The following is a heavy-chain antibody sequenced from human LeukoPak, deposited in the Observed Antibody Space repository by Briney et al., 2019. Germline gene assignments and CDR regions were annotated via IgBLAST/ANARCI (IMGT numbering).Heavy chain of an antibody. CDR3: ARRNSGSTHFDY. D-gene: IGHD1-26*01. J-gene: IGHJ4*02. V-gene: IGHV1-2*02. Sequence: ASVKVALKAAGYTFTDYDIHWVLPAPGQGREWMGWISPDSGGTEYAQKFQGRVTMTRDTSISTTYMELSRLTSDDTAVYYCARRNSGSTHFDYWGQRSLVGASS. CDR1: GYTFTDYD. CDR2: ISPDSGGT.